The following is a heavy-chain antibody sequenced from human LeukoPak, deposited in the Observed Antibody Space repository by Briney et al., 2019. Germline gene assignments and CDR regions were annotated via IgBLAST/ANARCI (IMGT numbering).Heavy chain of an antibody. V-gene: IGHV1-69*06. D-gene: IGHD2-2*01. CDR3: AGSLGYCSSTSCYAGEYNWFDP. Sequence: SVKVSCKASGGTFSSYAISWVRQAPGQGLEWMGAIIPIFGTANYAQKFQGRITITADKSTSTAYMELSSLRSEDTAVYYCAGSLGYCSSTSCYAGEYNWFDPWGQGTLVTVSS. J-gene: IGHJ5*02. CDR1: GGTFSSYA. CDR2: IIPIFGTA.